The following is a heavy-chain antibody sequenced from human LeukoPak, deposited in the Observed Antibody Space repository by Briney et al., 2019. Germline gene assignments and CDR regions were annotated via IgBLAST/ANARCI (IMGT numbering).Heavy chain of an antibody. CDR1: GYSFTTYR. V-gene: IGHV5-51*01. Sequence: GESLKISCKGSGYSFTTYRIGWVRQMPGKGLEWMGIIYPGDSDTRYSPSFQGQVTISADKSISTAYLQWSTLKASDTAMYYCARLGSSSWYYFDYWGQGTLVTVSS. J-gene: IGHJ4*02. CDR2: IYPGDSDT. CDR3: ARLGSSSWYYFDY. D-gene: IGHD6-13*01.